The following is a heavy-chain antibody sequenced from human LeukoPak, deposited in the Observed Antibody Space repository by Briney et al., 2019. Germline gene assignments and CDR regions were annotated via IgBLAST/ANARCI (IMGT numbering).Heavy chain of an antibody. D-gene: IGHD2-8*01. V-gene: IGHV1-18*01. CDR3: ARDCSNGVCFPRDY. CDR2: ITTYNGNR. J-gene: IGHJ4*02. CDR1: GYTLSDYG. Sequence: GASETVSCKASGYTLSDYGISWVRQAPGQGLEWVGWITTYNGNRKYAEKSQGRVTMTTDTSTSTYYMEMRILSSDDTAIYYWARDCSNGVCFPRDYWGQGTQITVST.